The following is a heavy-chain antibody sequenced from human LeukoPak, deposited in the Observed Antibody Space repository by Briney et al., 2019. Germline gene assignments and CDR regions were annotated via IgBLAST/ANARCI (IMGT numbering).Heavy chain of an antibody. Sequence: ASVKVSCKASGYTFIRYDINWVRQASGQGLEWMGWIHPNNGDAGYAQKFQGRVTITRNTSISTAYMELSSLRSEDTAVYYCARGLSSGDYWGQGTLVTVSS. CDR3: ARGLSSGDY. D-gene: IGHD6-19*01. CDR1: GYTFIRYD. CDR2: IHPNNGDA. J-gene: IGHJ4*02. V-gene: IGHV1-8*03.